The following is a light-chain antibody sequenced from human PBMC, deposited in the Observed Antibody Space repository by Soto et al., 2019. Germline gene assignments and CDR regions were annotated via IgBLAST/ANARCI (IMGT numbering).Light chain of an antibody. Sequence: DIQMTQSPSSLSASVGDRVTITCQASQDISNYLNWYQQKPGKAPKLLIYDASNLETGVPSRFSGSGSGTDFTFTISSLQPEDIATYYCQQYDNLLTFGGGTKVGIK. V-gene: IGKV1-33*01. CDR2: DAS. CDR1: QDISNY. CDR3: QQYDNLLT. J-gene: IGKJ4*01.